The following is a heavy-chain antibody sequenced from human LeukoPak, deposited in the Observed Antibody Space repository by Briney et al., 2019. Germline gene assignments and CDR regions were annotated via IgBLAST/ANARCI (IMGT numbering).Heavy chain of an antibody. D-gene: IGHD3-22*01. CDR2: IYSGGST. J-gene: IGHJ3*01. V-gene: IGHV3-53*01. Sequence: GGSLRLSCAASGFTVSSNYMSWVRQAPGKGLEWVSVIYSGGSTYYADSVKGRFTISRDNSKNTLYLQMNSLRAEDTAVYYCAMQPGYYDSSGYYPGAFDVWGQGTMVTVSS. CDR3: AMQPGYYDSSGYYPGAFDV. CDR1: GFTVSSNY.